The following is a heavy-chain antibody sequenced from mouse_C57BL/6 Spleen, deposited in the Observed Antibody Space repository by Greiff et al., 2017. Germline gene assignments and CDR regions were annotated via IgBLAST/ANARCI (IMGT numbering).Heavy chain of an antibody. V-gene: IGHV14-4*01. Sequence: EVQLVESGAELVRPGASVKLSCTASGFNIKDDYMHWVKQRPEQGLEWIGWIDPENGDTEYASKFQGKATITADTSSNTAYLQLSSLTSEDTAVYYCTTYGSSHERYFDVWGTGTTVTVSS. D-gene: IGHD1-1*01. CDR2: IDPENGDT. CDR3: TTYGSSHERYFDV. CDR1: GFNIKDDY. J-gene: IGHJ1*03.